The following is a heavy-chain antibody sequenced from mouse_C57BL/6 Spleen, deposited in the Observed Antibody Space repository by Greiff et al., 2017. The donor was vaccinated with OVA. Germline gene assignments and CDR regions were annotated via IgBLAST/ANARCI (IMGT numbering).Heavy chain of an antibody. CDR3: ARFFGYYESAMDY. CDR2: IHPNSGST. J-gene: IGHJ4*01. V-gene: IGHV1-64*01. CDR1: GYTFTSYW. D-gene: IGHD2-3*01. Sequence: QVQLQQPGAELVKPGASVKLSCKASGYTFTSYWMHWVKQRPGQGLEWIGMIHPNSGSTNYNEKFKSKATLTVDKSSSTAYMQLSSLTSEDSAVYYGARFFGYYESAMDYWGQGTSVTVSA.